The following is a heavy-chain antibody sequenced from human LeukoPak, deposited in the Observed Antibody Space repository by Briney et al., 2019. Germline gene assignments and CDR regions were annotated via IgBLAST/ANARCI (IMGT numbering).Heavy chain of an antibody. V-gene: IGHV5-51*01. D-gene: IGHD3-22*01. CDR2: IYPGDSDT. J-gene: IGHJ4*02. CDR1: GYTFNNYW. Sequence: GEALKIYCQGSGYTFNNYWLGWVRQRPGKGPELMGHIYPGDSDTRYRPPFQGQVTISVDTSMSSAYLQSSSLKASDPAMYYCARHHRDYYDSSGYKYWGQGTLVTVSS. CDR3: ARHHRDYYDSSGYKY.